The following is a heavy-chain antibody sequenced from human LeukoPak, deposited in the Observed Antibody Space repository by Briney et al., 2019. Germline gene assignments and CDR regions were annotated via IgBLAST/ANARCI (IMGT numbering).Heavy chain of an antibody. V-gene: IGHV3-30*18. CDR2: ISYDGSNK. Sequence: GRSLRLSCAASGFTFSSYGMHWVRQAPGKGLEWVAAISYDGSNKYYADSVKGRFTISRDNSKNTLYLQMNSLRAEDTAVYYCAKGIAVAAFQHWGQGTLVTVSS. CDR3: AKGIAVAAFQH. D-gene: IGHD6-19*01. CDR1: GFTFSSYG. J-gene: IGHJ1*01.